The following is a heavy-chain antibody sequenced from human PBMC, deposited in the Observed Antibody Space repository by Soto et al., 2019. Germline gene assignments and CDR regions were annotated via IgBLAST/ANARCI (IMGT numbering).Heavy chain of an antibody. CDR2: IYYSGST. J-gene: IGHJ6*02. V-gene: IGHV4-31*03. CDR3: ARDRYSYGNYYYGMDV. CDR1: GGSISSGGYY. Sequence: PSETLSLTCTVSGGSISSGGYYWSWIRQHPGKGLEWIGYIYYSGSTYYNPSLKSRVTISVDTSKNQFSLKLSSVTAADTAVYYCARDRYSYGNYYYGMDVWGQGTTVTVSS. D-gene: IGHD5-18*01.